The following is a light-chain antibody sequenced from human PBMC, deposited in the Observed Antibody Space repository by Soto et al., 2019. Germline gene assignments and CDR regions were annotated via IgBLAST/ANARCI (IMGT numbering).Light chain of an antibody. Sequence: DLVMTQSPDSLAVSLGERATINCKSSQSVLYSSNNKNYLAWYQQKPGQPPKLLIYWASTRESGVPDRFSGSGSGTDFTLTISSLQAEDVAVYYCQQYYGPPRTFGQGTKVDIK. CDR3: QQYYGPPRT. J-gene: IGKJ1*01. V-gene: IGKV4-1*01. CDR2: WAS. CDR1: QSVLYSSNNKNY.